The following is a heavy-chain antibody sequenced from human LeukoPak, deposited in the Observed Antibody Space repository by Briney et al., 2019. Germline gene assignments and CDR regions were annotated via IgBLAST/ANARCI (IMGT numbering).Heavy chain of an antibody. CDR2: ISSDGGKK. D-gene: IGHD1-26*01. CDR1: DFTLSSHG. J-gene: IGHJ4*02. Sequence: QTGGSLRLSCVVSDFTLSSHGMHWVRQTPGKGLEWVAVISSDGGKKSYADSVKGRFTISGDNSKNTLYLQMDSLRVEDTAIYYCARDRAWDYLDSWDQGPLVTVSS. V-gene: IGHV3-30*03. CDR3: ARDRAWDYLDS.